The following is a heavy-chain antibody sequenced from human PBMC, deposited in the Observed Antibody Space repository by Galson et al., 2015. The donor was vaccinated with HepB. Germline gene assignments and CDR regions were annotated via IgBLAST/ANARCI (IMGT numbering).Heavy chain of an antibody. CDR1: GFTFSSYG. D-gene: IGHD3-10*01. Sequence: SLRLSCAASGFTFSSYGMHWVRQAPGKGLEWVAVIWYDGSNKYYADSVKGRFTISRNNSKNTLYLQMNSLRAEYTAVYYCARGPYGSGSPYFDYWGQGTLVTVSS. J-gene: IGHJ4*02. CDR3: ARGPYGSGSPYFDY. CDR2: IWYDGSNK. V-gene: IGHV3-33*08.